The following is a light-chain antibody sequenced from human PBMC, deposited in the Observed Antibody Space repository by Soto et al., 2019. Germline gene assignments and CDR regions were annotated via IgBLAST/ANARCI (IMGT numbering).Light chain of an antibody. CDR3: HAYDSSLSGYV. V-gene: IGLV1-40*01. CDR1: SSNIGAGYD. J-gene: IGLJ1*01. Sequence: QSVLTQPPSVSGAPGQRVTISCTGSSSNIGAGYDVHWYQHLPGTAPKPLIYGNSNRPSGVPDRFSGSKSGTSASRAITCRHAEDEANYYCHAYDSSLSGYVFGTGTKLTVL. CDR2: GNS.